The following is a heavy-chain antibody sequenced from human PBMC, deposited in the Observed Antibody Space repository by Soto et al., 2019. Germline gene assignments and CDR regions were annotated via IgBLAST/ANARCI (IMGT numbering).Heavy chain of an antibody. CDR3: VTVAGPGRYYFDY. CDR1: GFTFSSYA. CDR2: ISYDGSNK. J-gene: IGHJ4*02. Sequence: PGGSLRLSCAASGFTFSSYAMHWVRQAPGKGLEWVAVISYDGSNKYYADSVKGRFTISRDNSKNTLYLQMNSLRAEDTAVYYCVTVAGPGRYYFDYWGQGTLVTVSS. D-gene: IGHD6-19*01. V-gene: IGHV3-30-3*01.